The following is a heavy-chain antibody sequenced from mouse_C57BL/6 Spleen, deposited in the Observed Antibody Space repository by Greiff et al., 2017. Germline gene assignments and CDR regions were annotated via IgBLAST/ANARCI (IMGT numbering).Heavy chain of an antibody. Sequence: VQLQQSGAELAKPGASVKLSCTASGFTFTSYWMHWVNQRPGQGLEWIGYINPSSGYTKYNQTFKDKATLTADKSSSTAYMQLSSLTYEDSAVYYCALLRDYYAMDYWGQGTSVTVSS. CDR3: ALLRDYYAMDY. CDR1: GFTFTSYW. CDR2: INPSSGYT. V-gene: IGHV1-7*01. D-gene: IGHD3-3*01. J-gene: IGHJ4*01.